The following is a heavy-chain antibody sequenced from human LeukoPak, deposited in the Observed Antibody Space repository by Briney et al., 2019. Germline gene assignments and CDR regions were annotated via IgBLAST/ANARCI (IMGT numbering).Heavy chain of an antibody. Sequence: ASVKVSCKASGYTFTSHDINWVRQATGQGLEWMGWMNPNSGNTGYAQKFQGRVTITRNNSISTAYMELSRLRSDDTAVYYCARDRRLVAGSSWQAVGYWGQGTLVTVSS. CDR1: GYTFTSHD. CDR2: MNPNSGNT. V-gene: IGHV1-8*03. D-gene: IGHD6-13*01. CDR3: ARDRRLVAGSSWQAVGY. J-gene: IGHJ4*02.